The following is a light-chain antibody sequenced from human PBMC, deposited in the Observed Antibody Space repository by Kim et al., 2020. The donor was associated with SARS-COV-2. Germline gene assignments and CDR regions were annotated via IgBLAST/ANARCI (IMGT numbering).Light chain of an antibody. CDR3: YSAADKNRV. J-gene: IGLJ2*01. CDR1: VLAKKY. CDR2: KDI. V-gene: IGLV3-27*01. Sequence: SVSPGQTAKITCSGDVLAKKYARWFQQKPGQAPMLVIYKDIERPSGIPERFSGSRSGTTVTLTISGAQVEDEADYYCYSAADKNRVFGGGTQLTVL.